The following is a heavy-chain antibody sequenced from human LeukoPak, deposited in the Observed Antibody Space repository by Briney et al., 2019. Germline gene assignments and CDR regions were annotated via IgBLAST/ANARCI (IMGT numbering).Heavy chain of an antibody. Sequence: SETLSLTCTVSGGSISSHYWSWLRQPAGKGLEYIGRIHTSGITNYNPSLKSRVTMSGDASKNQFYLNLRSVTAADTAVYYCARDLGSNYVYFDYWGQGSLVTVSS. CDR1: GGSISSHY. CDR2: IHTSGIT. J-gene: IGHJ4*02. V-gene: IGHV4-4*07. CDR3: ARDLGSNYVYFDY. D-gene: IGHD1-26*01.